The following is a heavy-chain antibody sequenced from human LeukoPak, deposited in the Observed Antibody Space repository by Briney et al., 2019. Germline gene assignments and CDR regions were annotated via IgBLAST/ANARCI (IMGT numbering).Heavy chain of an antibody. Sequence: SETLSLTCTVSGGSISSGDYYWSWIRQPPGKGLEWIGYIYYSGSTYYNPSLKSRITISVDTSKNQFSLKLSSVTAADTAVYYCARDLGLRLSDYWGQGTLVTVSS. D-gene: IGHD5-12*01. V-gene: IGHV4-30-4*08. CDR2: IYYSGST. CDR1: GGSISSGDYY. J-gene: IGHJ4*02. CDR3: ARDLGLRLSDY.